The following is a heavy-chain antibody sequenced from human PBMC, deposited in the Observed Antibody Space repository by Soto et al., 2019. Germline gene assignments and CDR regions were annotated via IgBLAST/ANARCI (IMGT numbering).Heavy chain of an antibody. J-gene: IGHJ6*02. Sequence: QVQLVQSGAEVKKPGASVKVSCKPSGYTFTSYGISWVRQAPGQGLEWMGWISAYNGNTNYAQKLQGRVTMTTDTATSTAYMELRSLRSDDAAVYYGARDRGECGGYCSGGSCYMNYYYYGMDVWGQGTTVTVSS. CDR2: ISAYNGNT. D-gene: IGHD2-15*01. V-gene: IGHV1-18*04. CDR3: ARDRGECGGYCSGGSCYMNYYYYGMDV. CDR1: GYTFTSYG.